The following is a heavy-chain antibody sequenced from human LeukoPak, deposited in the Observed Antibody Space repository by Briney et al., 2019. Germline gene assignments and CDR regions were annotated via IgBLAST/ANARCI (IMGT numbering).Heavy chain of an antibody. CDR2: INPSGGST. CDR3: SRGAHDAFDI. Sequence: ASVKVSCKASGYTFTSYYMHWVRQAPGQGLEWMGIINPSGGSTSYAQKFQGRVTMTRDTSTSTVYMELSRLTSDDTAVYYCSRGAHDAFDIWGLGTMVTVSS. CDR1: GYTFTSYY. V-gene: IGHV1-46*03. J-gene: IGHJ3*02.